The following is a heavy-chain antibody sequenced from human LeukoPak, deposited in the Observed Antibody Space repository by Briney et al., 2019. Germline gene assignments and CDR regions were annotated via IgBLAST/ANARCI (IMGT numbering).Heavy chain of an antibody. J-gene: IGHJ3*02. Sequence: GASVKVSCKASGYTFTSYGISWVRQAPGQGLEWMGWISAYNGNTNYAQKLQGRVTMTTDTSTSTAYMELSSLRSEDTAVYYCARSYSSSWFDAFDIWGQGTMVTVSS. CDR2: ISAYNGNT. CDR1: GYTFTSYG. D-gene: IGHD6-13*01. V-gene: IGHV1-18*01. CDR3: ARSYSSSWFDAFDI.